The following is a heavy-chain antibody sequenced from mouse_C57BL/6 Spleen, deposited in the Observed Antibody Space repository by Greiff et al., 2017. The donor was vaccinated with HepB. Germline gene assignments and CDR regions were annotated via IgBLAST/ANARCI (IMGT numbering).Heavy chain of an antibody. V-gene: IGHV1-69*01. D-gene: IGHD2-3*01. CDR2: IDPSDSYT. CDR3: ARGGYYYFDY. J-gene: IGHJ2*01. CDR1: GYTFTSYW. Sequence: QVQLQQSGAELVMPGASVKLSCKASGYTFTSYWMHWVKQRPGQGLEWIGEIDPSDSYTNYNQKFKGKSTLTVDKSSSTAYMQLSSLTSEDSAVYYCARGGYYYFDYWGQGTTLTVSS.